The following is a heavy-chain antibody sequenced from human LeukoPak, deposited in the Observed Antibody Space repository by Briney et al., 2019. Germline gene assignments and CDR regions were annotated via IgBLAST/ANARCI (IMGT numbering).Heavy chain of an antibody. CDR3: AKDPESSGWGRLFFDY. V-gene: IGHV3-23*01. CDR1: GFTFSSYA. Sequence: GGSLRLSCAASGFTFSSYAVSWVRQAPGKGLEWVSAISGSGGSTYYADSVKGRFTISRDNSKNTLYLQMNSLRAEDTAVYYCAKDPESSGWGRLFFDYWGQGTLVTVSS. J-gene: IGHJ4*02. CDR2: ISGSGGST. D-gene: IGHD6-19*01.